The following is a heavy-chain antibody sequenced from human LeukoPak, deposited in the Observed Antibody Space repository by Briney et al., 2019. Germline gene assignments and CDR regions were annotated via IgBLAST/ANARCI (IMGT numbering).Heavy chain of an antibody. V-gene: IGHV4-34*01. D-gene: IGHD2-2*01. CDR2: HSGST. CDR3: AGPHYCSSTSCSHDAFDI. Sequence: HSGSTNYNPSLKSRVTISVDTSKNQFSLKLSSVTAADTAVYYCAGPHYCSSTSCSHDAFDIWGQGTMVTVSS. J-gene: IGHJ3*02.